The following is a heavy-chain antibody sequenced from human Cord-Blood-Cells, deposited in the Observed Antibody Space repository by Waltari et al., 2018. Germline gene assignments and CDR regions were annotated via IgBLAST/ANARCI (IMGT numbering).Heavy chain of an antibody. Sequence: EVQLVESGGGLVQPGGSLRLSCAASGFTFSSYWMSWVRQAPGKGREWGANIKQDGSEKYYVDSGKGRFTISRDNAKNSLYLQMNSLRAEDTAVYYCARVHNWGSTYYFDYWGQGTLVTVSS. CDR1: GFTFSSYW. V-gene: IGHV3-7*01. CDR2: IKQDGSEK. CDR3: ARVHNWGSTYYFDY. D-gene: IGHD7-27*01. J-gene: IGHJ4*02.